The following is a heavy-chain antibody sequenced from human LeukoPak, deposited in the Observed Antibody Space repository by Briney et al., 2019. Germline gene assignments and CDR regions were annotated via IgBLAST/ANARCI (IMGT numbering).Heavy chain of an antibody. D-gene: IGHD3-22*01. V-gene: IGHV3-23*01. CDR1: GFTFASYG. CDR2: ITTNGGRT. CDR3: AIMHGYYDGTGYWVQ. J-gene: IGHJ1*01. Sequence: QPGGSLRLSCAASGFTFASYGMSWVRQAPGKGLEWVSFITTNGGRTSYADSVEGRFTIPRDNPRNTLYMQMNSLRDEDTAVYYCAIMHGYYDGTGYWVQWGQGTLVTVSS.